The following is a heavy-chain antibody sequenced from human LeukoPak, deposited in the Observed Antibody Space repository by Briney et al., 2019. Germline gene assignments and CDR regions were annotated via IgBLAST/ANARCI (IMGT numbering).Heavy chain of an antibody. Sequence: SETLSLTCTVSGGSISSYYWSWIRQPPGKGLEWIGYIYYSGSTNYNPSLKSRVTISVDTSKNQFSLKLSSVTAADTAVYYSARGRTYCSGGSCYRRTYYYYMDVWGKGTTVTISS. J-gene: IGHJ6*03. CDR3: ARGRTYCSGGSCYRRTYYYYMDV. V-gene: IGHV4-59*12. CDR1: GGSISSYY. CDR2: IYYSGST. D-gene: IGHD2-15*01.